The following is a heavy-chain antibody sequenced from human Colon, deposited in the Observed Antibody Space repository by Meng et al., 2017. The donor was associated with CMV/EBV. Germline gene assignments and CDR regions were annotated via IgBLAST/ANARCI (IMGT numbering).Heavy chain of an antibody. CDR2: IYWDDDK. V-gene: IGHV2-5*02. CDR3: SRRRTSIPFDY. J-gene: IGHJ4*02. CDR1: GFPLDSHGVG. Sequence: ITLKESAPTLVNPTQTLTLTCTFSGFPLDSHGVGVGWIRQPPGKAPEWVALIYWDDDKRYSPSLENRLTITKDTSKNQVVLTMTDMGPMDTATYFCSRRRTSIPFDYWGQGILVTVSS. D-gene: IGHD2-21*01.